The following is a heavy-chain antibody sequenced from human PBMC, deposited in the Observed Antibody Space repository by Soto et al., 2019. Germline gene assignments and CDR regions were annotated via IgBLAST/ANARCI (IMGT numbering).Heavy chain of an antibody. CDR3: AREKDSGNYYIGWFDP. V-gene: IGHV3-72*01. CDR1: GFTFSDHY. Sequence: EVQLVESGGGLVQPGGSLRLSCAASGFTFSDHYMDWVRQAPGKGLEWVGRTRNKADSYITEYAASVKGRFTISRDDSKNSLYLQMNSLKTEDTAVYYCAREKDSGNYYIGWFDPRGQGTLVTVSS. J-gene: IGHJ5*02. CDR2: TRNKADSYIT. D-gene: IGHD1-26*01.